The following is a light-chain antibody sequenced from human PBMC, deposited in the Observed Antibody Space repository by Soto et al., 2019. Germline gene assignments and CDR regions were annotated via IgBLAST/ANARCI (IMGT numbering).Light chain of an antibody. J-gene: IGLJ1*01. CDR1: SGDIGSYNR. Sequence: QSAVTRPAAVAWSPGQSITISCTGTSGDIGSYNRVSWYQQHPGKAPKLIIYEVTDRPSGVSNRFSGSKSGNTASLTISGLQAEDEAEYYCSSYTNINTRACVFGTGTKVTVL. CDR3: SSYTNINTRACV. V-gene: IGLV2-14*01. CDR2: EVT.